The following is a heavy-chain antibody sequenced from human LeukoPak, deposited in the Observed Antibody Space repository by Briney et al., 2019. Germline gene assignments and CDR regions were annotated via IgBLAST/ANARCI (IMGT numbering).Heavy chain of an antibody. Sequence: HGESLKISCKGSGYSFTSYWIIWVRQMPGKGLEWMGRIDPRDSYTNYSPSFQGHVTISVDKSISTAYLQWSSLKASDTAMYYCARHESSASGWYYYWGQGTLVTVSS. V-gene: IGHV5-10-1*01. J-gene: IGHJ4*02. CDR1: GYSFTSYW. D-gene: IGHD6-19*01. CDR3: ARHESSASGWYYY. CDR2: IDPRDSYT.